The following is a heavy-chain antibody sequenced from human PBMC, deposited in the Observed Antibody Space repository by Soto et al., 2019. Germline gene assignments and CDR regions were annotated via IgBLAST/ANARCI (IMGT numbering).Heavy chain of an antibody. CDR1: GFTFSSYA. J-gene: IGHJ4*02. D-gene: IGHD1-1*01. CDR3: AKAFAGNWQFDY. V-gene: IGHV3-23*01. CDR2: ISGSGGNT. Sequence: GGSLRLSCAASGFTFSSYAMTWVRQAPGKGLEWVSTISGSGGNTYYADSVKGRFTISRDNSKNTLYLQMNSLGAEDTAIYFCAKAFAGNWQFDYWGQGTLVTVSS.